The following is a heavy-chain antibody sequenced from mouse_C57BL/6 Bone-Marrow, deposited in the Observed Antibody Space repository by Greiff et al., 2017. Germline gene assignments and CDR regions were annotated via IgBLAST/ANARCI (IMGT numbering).Heavy chain of an antibody. CDR2: IHPNSGST. CDR3: ARTFITAVGDFDY. V-gene: IGHV1-64*01. D-gene: IGHD1-1*01. CDR1: GYTFTSYW. Sequence: VQLQQPGAELVKPGASVKLSCKASGYTFTSYWMHWVKQRPGQGLEWIGKIHPNSGSTNYNEKFKSKATLTVDKSSSTAYMQLSSLTSEDSAVYYCARTFITAVGDFDYWGQGTTLTVSA. J-gene: IGHJ2*01.